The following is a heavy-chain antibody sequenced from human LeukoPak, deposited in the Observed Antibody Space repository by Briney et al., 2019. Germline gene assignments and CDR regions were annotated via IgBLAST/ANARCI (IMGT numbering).Heavy chain of an antibody. D-gene: IGHD3/OR15-3a*01. CDR2: ISSSGSTR. J-gene: IGHJ4*02. V-gene: IGHV3-48*03. CDR3: ARDDLPWGYFDY. Sequence: PGGSLRLSCAASRFTFSSYEMNWVRQAPGKGLEWVSYISSSGSTRYYADSVKGRSTISRDNAKNSLYLQMNSLRAEDTAIYYCARDDLPWGYFDYWGQGTLVTVSS. CDR1: RFTFSSYE.